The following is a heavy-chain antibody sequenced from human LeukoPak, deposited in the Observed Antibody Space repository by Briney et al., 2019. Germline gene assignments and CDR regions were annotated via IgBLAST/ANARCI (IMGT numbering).Heavy chain of an antibody. CDR2: IIPIFGTA. CDR1: GGTFSSYA. CDR3: ARVYSMAVGAPDAFDI. V-gene: IGHV1-69*05. Sequence: SVKVSCKASGGTFSSYAISWVRQAPGQGLEWMGGIIPIFGTANYAQKLQGRVTMTTDTSTSTAYMELRSLRSDDTAVYYCARVYSMAVGAPDAFDIWGQGTMVTDSS. D-gene: IGHD1-26*01. J-gene: IGHJ3*02.